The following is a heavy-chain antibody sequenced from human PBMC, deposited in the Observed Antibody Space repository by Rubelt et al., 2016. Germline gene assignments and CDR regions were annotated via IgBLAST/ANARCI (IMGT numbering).Heavy chain of an antibody. V-gene: IGHV1-46*03. Sequence: GASVKISCKASGYSFTTYYMHWVRQAPGQGLEWMVMIDPSGGATNYAQKFQGRITMTRDTSTSTVYLDLSSLRSEDTAVYYCARDLYTYGYFDYWGQGTLVTVSS. CDR3: ARDLYTYGYFDY. J-gene: IGHJ4*02. CDR1: GYSFTTYY. D-gene: IGHD5-18*01. CDR2: IDPSGGAT.